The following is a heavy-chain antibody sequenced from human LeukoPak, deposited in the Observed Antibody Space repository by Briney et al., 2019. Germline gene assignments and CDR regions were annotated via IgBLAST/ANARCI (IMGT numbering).Heavy chain of an antibody. CDR3: ARRALIAARYYYYMDV. CDR2: MNPNSGNT. CDR1: GYTFTSYD. D-gene: IGHD6-6*01. Sequence: GASVKVSCKASGYTFTSYDINWVRQATGQGLEWMGWMNPNSGNTGYAQKLQGRVTMTRNTSISTAYMELSSLRSEDTAVYYCARRALIAARYYYYMDVWGKGTTVTVSS. J-gene: IGHJ6*03. V-gene: IGHV1-8*01.